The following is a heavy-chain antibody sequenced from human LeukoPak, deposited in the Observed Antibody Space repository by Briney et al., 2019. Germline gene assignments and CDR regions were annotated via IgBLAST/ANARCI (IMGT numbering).Heavy chain of an antibody. D-gene: IGHD7-27*01. CDR1: SDFVGSRNHY. J-gene: IGHJ6*04. Sequence: SETLSLTCTVSSDFVGSRNHYWAWVRQPPGMGLEWIGTIYNGGNTYYNPSFKSRMSMSMGTSKNQFSLKLISVTAADSAVYYCASLWAVWGNGTTVIVSS. CDR2: IYNGGNT. V-gene: IGHV4-39*07. CDR3: ASLWAV.